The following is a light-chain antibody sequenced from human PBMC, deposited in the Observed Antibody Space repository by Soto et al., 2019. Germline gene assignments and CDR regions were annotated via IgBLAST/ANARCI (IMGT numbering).Light chain of an antibody. Sequence: DMVLTQSPGTLSLSPGERATLSCRASRSFASSYLGWYQQKPGQAPRLLLYAASKRATGIPDRFSGSGSGTDFTLTINRLEPEDFAVYCCQQYARSPPTFGQGTKVEIK. J-gene: IGKJ1*01. CDR2: AAS. CDR3: QQYARSPPT. V-gene: IGKV3-20*01. CDR1: RSFASSY.